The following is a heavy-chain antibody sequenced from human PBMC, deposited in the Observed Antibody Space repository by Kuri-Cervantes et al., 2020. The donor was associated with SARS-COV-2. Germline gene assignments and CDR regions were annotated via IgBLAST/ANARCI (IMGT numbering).Heavy chain of an antibody. J-gene: IGHJ4*02. CDR3: ARGTYTYYDLWRGPYFDY. CDR1: GGSISSGGYY. V-gene: IGHV4-30-2*01. Sequence: SETLSLTCTVSGGSISSGGYYWSWIRQPPGKGLEWIGYIYHSGSTNYNPSLKSRVTISVGASKNQFSLKLNSVTAADTAVYYCARGTYTYYDLWRGPYFDYWGQGNLVTVSS. D-gene: IGHD3-3*01. CDR2: IYHSGST.